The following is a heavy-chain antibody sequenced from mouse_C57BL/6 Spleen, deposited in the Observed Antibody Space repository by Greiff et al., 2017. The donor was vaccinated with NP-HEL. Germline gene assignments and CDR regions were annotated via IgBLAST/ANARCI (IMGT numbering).Heavy chain of an antibody. Sequence: VQLQQPGAELVRPGSSVKLSCKASGYTFTSYWMHWVKQRPIQGLEWIGNIDPSDSETHYNQKFKDKATLTVDTSSSTAYMQLSSLTSEDSAVYDCARRGNYYGSPAWCAYWGQGTLVTVSA. J-gene: IGHJ3*01. CDR1: GYTFTSYW. D-gene: IGHD1-1*01. V-gene: IGHV1-52*01. CDR3: ARRGNYYGSPAWCAY. CDR2: IDPSDSET.